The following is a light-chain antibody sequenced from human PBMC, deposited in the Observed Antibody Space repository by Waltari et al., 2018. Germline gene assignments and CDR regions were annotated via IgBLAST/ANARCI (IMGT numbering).Light chain of an antibody. J-gene: IGKJ1*01. CDR1: QSLSSQ. V-gene: IGKV3-11*01. Sequence: EIVLTQSPATLSLSPGEGATLSCRASQSLSSQLVWYQQKRGQAPRLLIYDASNRATGISARFIGSGSGTDFTLTISSLEPEDFAVYYCQQCNNSPPTFGQGTKVEIK. CDR3: QQCNNSPPT. CDR2: DAS.